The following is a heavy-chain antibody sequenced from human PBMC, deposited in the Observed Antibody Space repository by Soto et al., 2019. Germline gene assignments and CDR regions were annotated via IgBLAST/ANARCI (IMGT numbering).Heavy chain of an antibody. CDR2: ISNNGAHT. D-gene: IGHD6-13*01. CDR3: ARRGYGSRWPNVYMDV. Sequence: EGQLVESGGGLVQPGGSLRLCCAAAGFTFSNYEMHWVRQAPGKGLEYVSGISNNGAHTDYAKSVKGRFTISRDNSENTLYLQMGSLRAEDMALYYCARRGYGSRWPNVYMDVWGKGTTVTVSS. J-gene: IGHJ6*03. CDR1: GFTFSNYE. V-gene: IGHV3-64*01.